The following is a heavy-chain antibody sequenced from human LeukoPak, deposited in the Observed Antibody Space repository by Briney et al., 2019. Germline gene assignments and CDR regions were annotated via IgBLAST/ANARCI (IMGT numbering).Heavy chain of an antibody. V-gene: IGHV4-34*01. CDR1: GGSFSGYY. Sequence: SETLSLTCAVYGGSFSGYYWSWIRQPPGKGLEWIGEINHSGGTNYNPSLESRVTISVDTSKNQFSLKLSSVTAADTAVYYCASGYYYDSSGYSYFQHWGQGTLVTVSS. CDR2: INHSGGT. D-gene: IGHD3-22*01. J-gene: IGHJ1*01. CDR3: ASGYYYDSSGYSYFQH.